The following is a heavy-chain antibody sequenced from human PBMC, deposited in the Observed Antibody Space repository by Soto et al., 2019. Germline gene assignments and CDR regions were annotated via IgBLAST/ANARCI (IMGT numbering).Heavy chain of an antibody. V-gene: IGHV4-4*07. Sequence: PSESLSLTCTVSGGSISSYYWSWIRQPAVKGLEWIGRIYTSGSTNYNPSLKSRVNMSVDTSKNQFSLKLSSVTAADTAEYYCARGGQDFWSGPFDYWGRGALVTVS. D-gene: IGHD3-3*01. CDR3: ARGGQDFWSGPFDY. CDR1: GGSISSYY. CDR2: IYTSGST. J-gene: IGHJ4*02.